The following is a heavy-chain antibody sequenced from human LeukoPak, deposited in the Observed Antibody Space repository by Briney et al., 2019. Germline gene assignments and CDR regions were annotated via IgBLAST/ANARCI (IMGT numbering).Heavy chain of an antibody. CDR1: GGSFSGYY. Sequence: SESLSLTCAVYGGSFSGYYWSWIRQPPGKGLEWIGEINHSGSTNYNPSLKSRVTISVDTSKNQFSLKLSSVTAADTAVYYCASQLWLNYWGQGTLVTVSS. J-gene: IGHJ4*02. CDR3: ASQLWLNY. V-gene: IGHV4-34*01. D-gene: IGHD5-18*01. CDR2: INHSGST.